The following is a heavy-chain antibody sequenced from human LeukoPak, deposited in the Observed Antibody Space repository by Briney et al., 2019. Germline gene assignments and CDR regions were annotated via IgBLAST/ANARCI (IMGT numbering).Heavy chain of an antibody. CDR1: NYTFTSYG. Sequence: GASVKVSCKASNYTFTSYGIGWVRQAPGQGLEWMAWINAYNGDTNYAQKFQGRVTLTTDTSTSTAYMELRSLRSDDTAVYYCARDGSGVWFDYWGQGTLVTVSS. D-gene: IGHD3-10*01. V-gene: IGHV1-18*01. CDR2: INAYNGDT. CDR3: ARDGSGVWFDY. J-gene: IGHJ4*02.